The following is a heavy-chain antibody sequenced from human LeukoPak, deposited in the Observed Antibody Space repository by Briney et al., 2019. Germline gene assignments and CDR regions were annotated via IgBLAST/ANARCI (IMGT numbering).Heavy chain of an antibody. CDR1: GASITTTLYY. CDR3: ARAGRDGYSPASDSFDI. Sequence: SETLSLTCTVSGASITTTLYYWVWARQSPGKGLEWIGSFYYGGITYYHPSLKSRVTVSVDTSRSQFSLKLISVAAADTAVYYCARAGRDGYSPASDSFDIWGQGKTVTVSS. D-gene: IGHD5-24*01. J-gene: IGHJ3*02. V-gene: IGHV4-39*07. CDR2: FYYGGIT.